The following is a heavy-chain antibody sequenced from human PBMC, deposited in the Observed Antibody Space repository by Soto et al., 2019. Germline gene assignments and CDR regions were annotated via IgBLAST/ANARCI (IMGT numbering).Heavy chain of an antibody. D-gene: IGHD4-17*01. CDR2: IYYSGST. CDR1: GGSISSSSYY. V-gene: IGHV4-39*07. CDR3: ASGLVTTLHY. J-gene: IGHJ4*02. Sequence: SDTLSLTCTVSGGSISSSSYYWGWIRQPPGKGLEWIGSIYYSGSTYYNPSLKSRVTISVDRSKNQFSLKLSSVTAADTAVYYCASGLVTTLHYWGQGTLVTVSS.